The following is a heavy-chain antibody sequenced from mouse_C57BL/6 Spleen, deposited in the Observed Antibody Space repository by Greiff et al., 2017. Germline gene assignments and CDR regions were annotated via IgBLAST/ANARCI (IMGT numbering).Heavy chain of an antibody. V-gene: IGHV1-80*01. CDR2: IYPGDGDT. CDR1: GYAFSSYW. Sequence: VQLQQSGAELVRPGASVKISCKASGYAFSSYWMNWVKQRPGKGLEWIGQIYPGDGDTNYNGKFKGKATLTADKSSSTAYMQLSSLTSEDSAVYFCAGNWEGKDFDVWGTGTTVTVSS. D-gene: IGHD4-1*01. CDR3: AGNWEGKDFDV. J-gene: IGHJ1*03.